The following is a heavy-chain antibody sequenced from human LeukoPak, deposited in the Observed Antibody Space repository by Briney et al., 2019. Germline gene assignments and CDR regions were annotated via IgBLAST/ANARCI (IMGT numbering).Heavy chain of an antibody. CDR3: ARAVYYDFWSGYVNWFDP. V-gene: IGHV4-59*12. CDR1: GGSISSYY. Sequence: SETLSLTCTVSGGSISSYYWSWIRQPPGKGLEWIGYIYYSGSTNYNPSLKSRVTISVDTSKNQFSLKLSSVTAADTAVYYCARAVYYDFWSGYVNWFDPWGQGTLVTVSS. J-gene: IGHJ5*02. D-gene: IGHD3-3*01. CDR2: IYYSGST.